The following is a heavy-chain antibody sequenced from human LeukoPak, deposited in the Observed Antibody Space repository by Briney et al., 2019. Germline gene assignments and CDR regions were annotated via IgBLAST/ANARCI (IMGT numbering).Heavy chain of an antibody. CDR3: ARGQVGAGDALDF. CDR2: IYGSGST. D-gene: IGHD1-26*01. V-gene: IGHV4-4*07. J-gene: IGHJ3*01. CDR1: GDSISTYY. Sequence: SETLSLTCTVSGDSISTYYWSWIRQPAGKGLEWIGRIYGSGSTNYNPSLKSRVTMSVDTSKNQFSLKLTSMTAADTAVYYCARGQVGAGDALDFWGQGTMVTVSS.